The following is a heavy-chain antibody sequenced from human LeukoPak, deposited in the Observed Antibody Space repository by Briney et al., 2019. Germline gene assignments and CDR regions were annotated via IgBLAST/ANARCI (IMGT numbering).Heavy chain of an antibody. CDR2: IWYDGSSK. Sequence: GSLRLSCAASGFTFSSYGMHWVRQAPGKGLEWVAIIWYDGSSKYYADSVKGRFTISRDNSKNTLYLQMNGLRAEDTAVYYCARDRRGYSSGWYHFDYWGQGTLVTVSS. CDR1: GFTFSSYG. V-gene: IGHV3-33*08. J-gene: IGHJ4*02. CDR3: ARDRRGYSSGWYHFDY. D-gene: IGHD6-19*01.